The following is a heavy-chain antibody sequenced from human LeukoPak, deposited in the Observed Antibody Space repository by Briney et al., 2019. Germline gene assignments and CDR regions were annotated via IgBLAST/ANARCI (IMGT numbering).Heavy chain of an antibody. CDR3: ARGMGSGTYRRFDF. CDR1: GYTFIAYN. V-gene: IGHV1-2*02. CDR2: ITPSNGAT. Sequence: ASVKVSCKPSGYTFIAYNIHWVRQAPGQGLEWMGWITPSNGATSYAQQFQGRVTMTRDASITTAYMELNNLISDDTAVYYCARGMGSGTYRRFDFWGQGTLVTVSS. D-gene: IGHD3-10*01. J-gene: IGHJ4*02.